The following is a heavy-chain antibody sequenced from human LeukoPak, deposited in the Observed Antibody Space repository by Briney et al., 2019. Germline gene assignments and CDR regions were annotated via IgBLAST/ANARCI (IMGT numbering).Heavy chain of an antibody. CDR2: IYYSGST. CDR3: ARGGSYYDS. J-gene: IGHJ4*02. V-gene: IGHV4-59*01. Sequence: SETLSLTCTVPGGSISSYYGSWIRQPPGKGLEWIGYIYYSGSTNYNPSLKSRVTISVDTSKNQFSLKLTSVTAADTAVYFCARGGSYYDSWGQGTLVTVSS. CDR1: GGSISSYY. D-gene: IGHD3-10*01.